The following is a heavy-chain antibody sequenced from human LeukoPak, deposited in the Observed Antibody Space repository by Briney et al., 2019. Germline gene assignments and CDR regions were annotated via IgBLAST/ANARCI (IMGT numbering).Heavy chain of an antibody. Sequence: GRSLRLSCAASGFTFSSYAMHGVRQAPGKGLEWVAVISYDGSNKYYADSVKGRFTISRDNSKNTLYLQMNSLRAEDTAVYYCARGRSGLVVPAAYVYWGQGTLVTVSS. D-gene: IGHD2-2*01. V-gene: IGHV3-30-3*01. CDR3: ARGRSGLVVPAAYVY. J-gene: IGHJ4*02. CDR2: ISYDGSNK. CDR1: GFTFSSYA.